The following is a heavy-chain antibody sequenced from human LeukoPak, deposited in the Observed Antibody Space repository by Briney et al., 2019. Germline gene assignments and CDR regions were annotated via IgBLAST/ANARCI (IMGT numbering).Heavy chain of an antibody. CDR1: GGSISSYY. J-gene: IGHJ3*02. V-gene: IGHV4-34*01. D-gene: IGHD3-10*01. CDR2: INHSGSS. CDR3: ARSDGYGLVDI. Sequence: SETLSLTCTVSGGSISSYYWSWIRQPPGKGLEWIGEINHSGSSNYNPSLKSRVTISVDTSKNQFSLRLSSVTAADTAVYYCARSDGYGLVDIWGQGTMVTVSS.